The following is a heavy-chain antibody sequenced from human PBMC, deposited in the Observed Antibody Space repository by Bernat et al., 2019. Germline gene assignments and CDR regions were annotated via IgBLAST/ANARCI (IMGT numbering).Heavy chain of an antibody. CDR2: FYYSGST. V-gene: IGHV4-28*01. J-gene: IGHJ4*02. Sequence: QVQLQESGPGLVKPADTLSLTCGVSGYSISNNNWWGWIRQPPGKGREWIGYFYYSGSTYYNPSLKSRVTMSVDTSKSPFSLKMGSVTAVETAVYYCARNYGSGLYYFDYWGQGTLVTVSS. D-gene: IGHD3-10*01. CDR3: ARNYGSGLYYFDY. CDR1: GYSISNNNW.